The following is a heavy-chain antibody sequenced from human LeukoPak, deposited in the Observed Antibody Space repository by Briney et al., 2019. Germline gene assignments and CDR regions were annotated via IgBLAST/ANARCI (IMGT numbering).Heavy chain of an antibody. J-gene: IGHJ4*02. CDR1: GGSISSYY. V-gene: IGHV4-4*07. CDR3: ARQIASAGTAGFDF. CDR2: LYITGST. D-gene: IGHD6-13*01. Sequence: SETLSLTCTVSGGSISSYYWSWIRLPAGKGLEWIGRLYITGSTNYNPSLKSRVTMAVDTSKNQFSLRLRSVTAADTAGYYCARQIASAGTAGFDFWGQGALVTVSS.